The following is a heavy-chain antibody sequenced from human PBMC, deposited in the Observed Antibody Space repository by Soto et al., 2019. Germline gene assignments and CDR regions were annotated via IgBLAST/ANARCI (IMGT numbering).Heavy chain of an antibody. CDR1: GDTFSSYP. CDR2: IIPLFGAA. D-gene: IGHD1-26*01. V-gene: IGHV1-69*01. Sequence: VQLVQSGAEVKKPGSSVKVSCKASGDTFSSYPFSWVRQAPGQGLEWMGGIIPLFGAANYAQKFQGRVMITADESTSTLYMELSSLRSEDTAVYYCARDRSTTLVDRYYSMDVWGQGTMMTVSS. CDR3: ARDRSTTLVDRYYSMDV. J-gene: IGHJ6*02.